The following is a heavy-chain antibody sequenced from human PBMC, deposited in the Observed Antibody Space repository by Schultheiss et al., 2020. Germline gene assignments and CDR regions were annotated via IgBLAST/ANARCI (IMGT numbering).Heavy chain of an antibody. D-gene: IGHD5-12*01. CDR3: ARVPMSGYDLVSRRH. CDR2: IYYSGST. V-gene: IGHV4-59*12. CDR1: GGSISSYY. Sequence: SETLSLTCTVSGGSISSYYWSWIRQPPGKGLEWIGYIYYSGSTNYNPSLKSRVTISVDTSKNQFSLKLSSVTAADTAVYYCARVPMSGYDLVSRRHWGQGTLVNV. J-gene: IGHJ4*02.